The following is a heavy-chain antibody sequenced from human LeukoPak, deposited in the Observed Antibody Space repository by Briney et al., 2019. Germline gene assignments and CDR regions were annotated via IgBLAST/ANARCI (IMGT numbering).Heavy chain of an antibody. J-gene: IGHJ6*02. CDR2: IYHSGST. V-gene: IGHV4-30-2*01. CDR1: GGSISSGGYS. CDR3: ARGSLYGMDV. Sequence: SQTLSLTCAVSGGSISSGGYSWSWIRQPPGKGLEWIGYIYHSGSTYYNPPLKSRVTISVDRSKNQFSLKLSSVTAADTAVYYCARGSLYGMDVWGQGTTVTVSS.